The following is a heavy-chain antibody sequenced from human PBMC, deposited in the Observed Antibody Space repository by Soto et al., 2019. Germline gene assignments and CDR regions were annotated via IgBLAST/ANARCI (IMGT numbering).Heavy chain of an antibody. CDR1: GYTFTSYY. V-gene: IGHV1-46*03. J-gene: IGHJ6*02. D-gene: IGHD3-10*01. CDR3: ARWDTMVRGEYVPVPKQYGMDV. Sequence: QVQLVQSGAEVKKPGASVKVSYKASGYTFTSYYMHWVRQAPGQGLEWMGIINPSGGSTSYAQKFQGRVTMTRDTSTSTVYMELVSLRSEVKAVYYCARWDTMVRGEYVPVPKQYGMDVWGQGTTVTVSS. CDR2: INPSGGST.